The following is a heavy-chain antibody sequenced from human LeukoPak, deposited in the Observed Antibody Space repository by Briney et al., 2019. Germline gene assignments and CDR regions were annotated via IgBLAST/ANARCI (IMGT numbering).Heavy chain of an antibody. V-gene: IGHV4-34*01. J-gene: IGHJ4*02. CDR1: GGSFSGYY. CDR3: AREVYYFDY. Sequence: SETLSLTCAVYGGSFSGYYWSWIRQPPGKGLEWIGGINHSGSTNYNPPLKSRVTISVDTSKNQFSLKLSSVTAADTAVYYCAREVYYFDYWGQGTLVTVSS. CDR2: INHSGST. D-gene: IGHD1-14*01.